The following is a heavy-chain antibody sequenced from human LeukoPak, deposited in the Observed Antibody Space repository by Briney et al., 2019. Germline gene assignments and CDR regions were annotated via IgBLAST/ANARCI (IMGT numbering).Heavy chain of an antibody. V-gene: IGHV4-38-2*02. CDR3: ARGEAYYYYMDV. CDR2: IYHSGST. CDR1: GYSISSGYY. Sequence: SETLSLTCTVSGYSISSGYYWGWIRQPPGKGLEWIGSIYHSGSTYYNPSLKGRVTISVDTSKNQFSLKLSSVTAADTAVYYCARGEAYYYYMDVWGKGTTVTVSS. J-gene: IGHJ6*03.